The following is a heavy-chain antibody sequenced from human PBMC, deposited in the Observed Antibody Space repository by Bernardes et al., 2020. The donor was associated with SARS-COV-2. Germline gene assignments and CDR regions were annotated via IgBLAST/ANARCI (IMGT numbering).Heavy chain of an antibody. V-gene: IGHV3-74*01. CDR3: ARERRYDYWSGFPDY. Sequence: GGSLRLSCEASGFMFSRFWMYWVRQAPGKGLVWVSRINSDGTHTTYADSVKGRFTISRDNVMDTLYLQMSSLRAEDTAVYYCARERRYDYWSGFPDYWGQGTLVTVSS. CDR1: GFMFSRFW. J-gene: IGHJ4*02. D-gene: IGHD3-3*01. CDR2: INSDGTHT.